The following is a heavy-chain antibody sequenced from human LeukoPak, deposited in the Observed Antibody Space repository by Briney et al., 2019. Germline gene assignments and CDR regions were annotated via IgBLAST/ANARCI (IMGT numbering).Heavy chain of an antibody. CDR2: ISGSGGST. CDR3: AKDREYTSSYDFDY. D-gene: IGHD6-6*01. Sequence: PGGSLRLSCAASRFTFSTYGMNWVRQAPGKGLEWVSGISGSGGSTFYADSVKGRFTIPRDNSKSTLYVQVNSLRAEDSAVYYCAKDREYTSSYDFDYWGQGTLVTVSS. V-gene: IGHV3-23*01. CDR1: RFTFSTYG. J-gene: IGHJ4*02.